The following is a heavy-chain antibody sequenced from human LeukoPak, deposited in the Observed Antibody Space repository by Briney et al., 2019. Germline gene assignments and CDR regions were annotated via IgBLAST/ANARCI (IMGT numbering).Heavy chain of an antibody. CDR1: GIKLSNYG. J-gene: IGHJ6*03. D-gene: IGHD4/OR15-4a*01. Sequence: GGSLRLSCVVSGIKLSNYGMTWVRQAPGKGLEWLSTIGGGGRDTFYADSVKGRFTVSRDNSKNTLYLQMSSLRAEDTAVYFCAKNRGANYYNYYMDVWGKGTTVTVSS. CDR2: IGGGGRDT. V-gene: IGHV3-23*01. CDR3: AKNRGANYYNYYMDV.